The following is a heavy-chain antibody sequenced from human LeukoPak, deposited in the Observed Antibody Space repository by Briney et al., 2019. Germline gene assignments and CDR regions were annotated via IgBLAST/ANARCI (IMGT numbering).Heavy chain of an antibody. V-gene: IGHV1-18*04. CDR3: ARDTRIAAGFYWDYYYYYMDV. CDR1: GYTFAGYY. Sequence: ASVKVSCKASGYTFAGYYMHWVRQAPGQGLEWMGWISAYNGNTNYAQKLQGRVTMTTDTSTSTAYMELRSLRSDDTAVYYCARDTRIAAGFYWDYYYYYMDVWGKGTTVTISS. D-gene: IGHD6-13*01. J-gene: IGHJ6*03. CDR2: ISAYNGNT.